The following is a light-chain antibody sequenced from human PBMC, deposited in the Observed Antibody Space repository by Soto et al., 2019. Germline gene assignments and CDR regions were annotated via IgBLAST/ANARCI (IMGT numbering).Light chain of an antibody. CDR2: DSS. V-gene: IGKV3-11*01. J-gene: IGKJ5*01. CDR3: QQRSSSIT. CDR1: QSVRSY. Sequence: EIVLTQSPATLSLSPGERATLSCRASQSVRSYLAWYQHKPGQAPRLLIYDSSNRATGIPARFSGAGSGTDFTRTVSSLQPEDFAVYYCQQRSSSITFGQGTRLEIK.